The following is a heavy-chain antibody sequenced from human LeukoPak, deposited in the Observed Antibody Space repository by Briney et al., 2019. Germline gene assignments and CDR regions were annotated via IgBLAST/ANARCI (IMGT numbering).Heavy chain of an antibody. V-gene: IGHV4-39*07. CDR1: GASISSSSHS. Sequence: SETLSLTCTVSGASISSSSHSWGWIRQPPGKGLEWIGSIYNSGSTYYNPSLKSRVTISVDTSKNQFSLKLSSVTAADTAVYYCARAIGGYDWGDYYYYMDVWGKGTTVTVSS. D-gene: IGHD5-12*01. CDR2: IYNSGST. CDR3: ARAIGGYDWGDYYYYMDV. J-gene: IGHJ6*03.